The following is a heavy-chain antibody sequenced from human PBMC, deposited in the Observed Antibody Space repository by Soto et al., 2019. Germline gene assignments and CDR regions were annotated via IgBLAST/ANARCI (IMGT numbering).Heavy chain of an antibody. J-gene: IGHJ6*02. Sequence: EVQVVESGGDLVKPGGSLRLSCAASGFSFSDYSMNWVRQAPGKGLEWVSSISISSSHIYYGDSVKGRFTISRDNAKNTLYLQLSGLRVEDTAVYYCSRDRSRSSWYPGASNGVDVWGQGTTVIVSS. CDR1: GFSFSDYS. CDR2: ISISSSHI. V-gene: IGHV3-21*01. D-gene: IGHD6-13*01. CDR3: SRDRSRSSWYPGASNGVDV.